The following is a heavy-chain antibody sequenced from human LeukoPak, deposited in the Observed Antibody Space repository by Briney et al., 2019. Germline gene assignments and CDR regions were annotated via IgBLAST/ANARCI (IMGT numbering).Heavy chain of an antibody. Sequence: GGSLRLSCASSGSTFSTYSMSWVRQAPGRGLEWVSYISRSASSIYYADSVKGRFTTSRDNAKNSLYLQMNSLRAEDTAIYFCARNDYGDYGIDYWGQGTLVTVS. CDR1: GSTFSTYS. CDR2: ISRSASSI. CDR3: ARNDYGDYGIDY. V-gene: IGHV3-21*01. J-gene: IGHJ4*02. D-gene: IGHD4-17*01.